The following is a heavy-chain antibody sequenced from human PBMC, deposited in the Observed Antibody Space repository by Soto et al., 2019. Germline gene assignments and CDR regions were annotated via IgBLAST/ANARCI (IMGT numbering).Heavy chain of an antibody. CDR1: GFTFRSYA. CDR3: AKDGSDYGEWGDWFDP. CDR2: IAFDGSKT. V-gene: IGHV3-30*18. D-gene: IGHD4-17*01. J-gene: IGHJ5*02. Sequence: QVQMVESGGGVVQPGRSLRLSCAVSGFTFRSYAMHWVRQAPGKGLEWVAVIAFDGSKTHYADSVKGRFTISRDNSKNTLYLQMNSRIPDDTAVYYCAKDGSDYGEWGDWFDPWGQGTLVSVAS.